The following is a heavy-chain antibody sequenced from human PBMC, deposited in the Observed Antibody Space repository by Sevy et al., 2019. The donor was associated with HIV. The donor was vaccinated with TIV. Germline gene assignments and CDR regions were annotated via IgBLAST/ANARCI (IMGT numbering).Heavy chain of an antibody. Sequence: GGSLRLSCAASGFTFSNYGVHWIRQAPGKGLEWVAVILYDGSNKYYADSVKGRFTISRDNPKNTLYLQMNSLRAEDTAVYYCARPRGGDDAFDIWGQRTMVTVSS. CDR1: GFTFSNYG. D-gene: IGHD3-16*01. J-gene: IGHJ3*02. V-gene: IGHV3-33*01. CDR3: ARPRGGDDAFDI. CDR2: ILYDGSNK.